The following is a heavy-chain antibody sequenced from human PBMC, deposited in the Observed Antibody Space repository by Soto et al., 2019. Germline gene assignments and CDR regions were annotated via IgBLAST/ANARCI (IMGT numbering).Heavy chain of an antibody. V-gene: IGHV5-10-1*01. Sequence: GESLKIFCKGSRYNVTSYWNTWVRQIPGKGLWGVGSIYYTDSYNNYSPSFQGHVTNPPDIRIDSAYLQCGSLKTWDTARYYCAATHPRDTASRGVSYGMDFWGQGTMVTVSS. CDR2: IYYTDSYN. J-gene: IGHJ6*02. CDR1: RYNVTSYW. D-gene: IGHD2-2*02. CDR3: AATHPRDTASRGVSYGMDF.